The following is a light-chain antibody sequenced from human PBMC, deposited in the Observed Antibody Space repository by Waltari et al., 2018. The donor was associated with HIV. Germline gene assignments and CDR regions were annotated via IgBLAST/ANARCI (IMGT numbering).Light chain of an antibody. Sequence: QSALTHPRSLSGSPGQTVTIPSTGTSSDVVGYNYVSWYQQHPGKAPKLIISDVSQRPSGVPDRFSGSKSANTASLTISGLQAEDEADYYCCSYAGSYTYVLFGGGTQLTVL. V-gene: IGLV2-11*01. CDR3: CSYAGSYTYVL. CDR1: SSDVVGYNY. CDR2: DVS. J-gene: IGLJ2*01.